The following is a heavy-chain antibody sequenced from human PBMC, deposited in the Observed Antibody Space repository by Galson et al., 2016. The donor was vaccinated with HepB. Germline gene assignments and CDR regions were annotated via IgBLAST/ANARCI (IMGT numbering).Heavy chain of an antibody. CDR2: FYTSGST. D-gene: IGHD6-25*01. Sequence: TLSLTCTVSGGSISSGSYYWSWIRQPAGKGLEWIGRFYTSGSTNQNPSLKSRVTISVDMSKNQLSLQLTSVTAADTAVYYCARQRAVVKDYYGMDVWGKGTTVTVSS. CDR3: ARQRAVVKDYYGMDV. V-gene: IGHV4-61*02. J-gene: IGHJ6*04. CDR1: GGSISSGSYY.